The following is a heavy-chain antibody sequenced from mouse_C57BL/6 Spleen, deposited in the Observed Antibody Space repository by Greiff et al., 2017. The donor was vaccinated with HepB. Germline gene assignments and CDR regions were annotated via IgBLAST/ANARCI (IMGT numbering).Heavy chain of an antibody. D-gene: IGHD2-2*01. J-gene: IGHJ1*03. CDR1: GFTFSSYA. V-gene: IGHV5-9-1*02. CDR3: TRDGGLGYWYFDV. Sequence: EVQLVESGEGLVKPGGSLKLSCAASGFTFSSYAMSWVRQTPEKRLEWVAYISSGGDYIYYADTVKGRFTISRDNARNTMYLQMSSLKSEDTAMYYCTRDGGLGYWYFDVWGTGTTVTVSS. CDR2: ISSGGDYI.